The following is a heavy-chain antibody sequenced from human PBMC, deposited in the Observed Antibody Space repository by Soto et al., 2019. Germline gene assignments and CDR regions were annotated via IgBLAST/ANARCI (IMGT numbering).Heavy chain of an antibody. D-gene: IGHD3-16*01. CDR1: GFALSTNGVG. J-gene: IGHJ2*01. V-gene: IGHV2-5*01. CDR3: AHPLRSADYVSWNFDL. CDR2: IYWNDDK. Sequence: QITLKESGPTLVKPTQTLTLTCTFSGFALSTNGVGVGWIRQSPGKALEWVALIYWNDDKRYSPSLKSRLTTTKDTSKNHVVRTLAHMDPVDTGTYYCAHPLRSADYVSWNFDLWGRGTLVTVSS.